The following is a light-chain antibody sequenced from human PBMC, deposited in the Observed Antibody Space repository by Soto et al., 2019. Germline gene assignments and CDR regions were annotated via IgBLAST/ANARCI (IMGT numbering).Light chain of an antibody. CDR3: QQYGNLPRT. V-gene: IGKV3-20*01. CDR1: QSVKNNY. J-gene: IGKJ1*01. CDR2: GAS. Sequence: DIVLTQSPGTLSLSPGERATLSCRASQSVKNNYLAWYQQKPGQAPRLLIYGASSTATGIPDRFSGSGSGTDFTLTIARLEPEDFAVYYCQQYGNLPRTVGQGTKVDSK.